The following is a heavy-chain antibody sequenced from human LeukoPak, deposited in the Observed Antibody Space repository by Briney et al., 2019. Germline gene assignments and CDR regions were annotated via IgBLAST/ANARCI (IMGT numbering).Heavy chain of an antibody. J-gene: IGHJ4*02. V-gene: IGHV3-30*02. CDR3: AKDRVVGYTNTHRKMGLDY. Sequence: PGGSLRLSCAASGFTFSNYGMHWVRQAPGKGLDWVAFVRHDRSDKYYADSVKGRFTISRDNSRNTLYLQMNSLRAEDSAVYYCAKDRVVGYTNTHRKMGLDYWGQGTLVTVSS. CDR2: VRHDRSDK. CDR1: GFTFSNYG. D-gene: IGHD5-12*01.